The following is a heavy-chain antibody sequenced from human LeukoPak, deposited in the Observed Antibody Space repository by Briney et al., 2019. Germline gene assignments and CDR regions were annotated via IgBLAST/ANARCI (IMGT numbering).Heavy chain of an antibody. V-gene: IGHV4-34*01. Sequence: SETLSLTCAVYGGSFSGYYWSWIRQPPGEGLEWIGEINHSGSTNYNPSLKSRVTISVDTSKNQFSLKLSSVTAADTAVYYCARAPNYYDSSGFSYWGQGTLVTVSS. CDR2: INHSGST. J-gene: IGHJ4*02. D-gene: IGHD3-22*01. CDR3: ARAPNYYDSSGFSY. CDR1: GGSFSGYY.